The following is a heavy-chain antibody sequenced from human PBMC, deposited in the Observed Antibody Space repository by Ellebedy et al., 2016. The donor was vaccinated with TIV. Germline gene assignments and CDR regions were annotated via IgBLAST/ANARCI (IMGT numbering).Heavy chain of an antibody. CDR1: VESFSGFY. CDR2: INDSGST. V-gene: IGHV4-34*01. CDR3: AREEWIQKQPIAY. D-gene: IGHD5-18*01. Sequence: SETLSLTXAVYVESFSGFYWNWIRQPPGSGLEWVGEINDSGSTKYNPSLKSRVTISADKTKNQFSLKLTSVTAADTAVYYCAREEWIQKQPIAYWGQGTLVTVSS. J-gene: IGHJ4*02.